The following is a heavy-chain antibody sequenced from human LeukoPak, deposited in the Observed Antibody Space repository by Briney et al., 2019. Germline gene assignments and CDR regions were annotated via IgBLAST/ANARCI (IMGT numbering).Heavy chain of an antibody. Sequence: PSETLSLTCTVSGASISSSNYYWAWVRLPPGKGLEWIGSIYNSESTYYNPSLKSRVTISVDTSTNQVSLSLTSVTASDTAVYFCARHNGPPELVYSWTYLDSWGQGSLVTVSS. CDR1: GASISSSNYY. CDR2: IYNSEST. V-gene: IGHV4-39*01. J-gene: IGHJ5*01. CDR3: ARHNGPPELVYSWTYLDS. D-gene: IGHD6-6*01.